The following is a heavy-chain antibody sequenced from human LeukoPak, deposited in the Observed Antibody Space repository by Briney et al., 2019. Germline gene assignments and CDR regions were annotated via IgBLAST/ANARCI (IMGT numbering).Heavy chain of an antibody. Sequence: ASVTVSCKASGYTFTSYGISWVRQAPGQGLEWMGWISAYNGNTNYAQKLQGRVTMTTDTSTSTAYMELRSLRSDDTAVYYCATGYYISYYYYGMDVWGQGTTVTVSS. CDR3: ATGYYISYYYYGMDV. CDR2: ISAYNGNT. D-gene: IGHD3-9*01. CDR1: GYTFTSYG. J-gene: IGHJ6*02. V-gene: IGHV1-18*01.